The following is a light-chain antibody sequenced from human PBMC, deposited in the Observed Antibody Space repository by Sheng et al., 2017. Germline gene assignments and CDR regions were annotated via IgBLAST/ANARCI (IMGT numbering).Light chain of an antibody. CDR1: QDISNY. CDR2: TAY. V-gene: IGKV1-27*01. CDR3: QQYNSATFT. Sequence: DIQMTQSPSSLSASVGDRVTITCRASQDISNYLAWYQQKPGKVPKLLIYTAYTLQSGVPSRFSGSGSGTDFTLTISSLQPEDVATYYCQQYNSATFTFGPGTKVDI. J-gene: IGKJ3*01.